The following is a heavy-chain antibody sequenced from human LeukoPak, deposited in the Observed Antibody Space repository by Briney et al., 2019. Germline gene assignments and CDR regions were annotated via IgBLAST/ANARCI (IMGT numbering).Heavy chain of an antibody. CDR3: AKGSYYDSSGSFYFGY. D-gene: IGHD3-22*01. J-gene: IGHJ4*02. CDR2: ISGSGDNT. V-gene: IGHV3-23*01. CDR1: GFTFSSYA. Sequence: GVSLRLSCAASGFTFSSYAMSWVRQAPGKGLEWVSGISGSGDNTYYADSVKGRFTISRDNSKNTLYVQVNSLGTEDTAAYYCAKGSYYDSSGSFYFGYWGQGTLVTVSS.